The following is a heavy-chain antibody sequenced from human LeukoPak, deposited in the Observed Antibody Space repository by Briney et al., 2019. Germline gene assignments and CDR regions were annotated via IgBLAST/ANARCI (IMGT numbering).Heavy chain of an antibody. CDR2: IRSKTDGGTA. D-gene: IGHD1-14*01. V-gene: IGHV3-15*01. Sequence: GGSLRLSCAASGFTFNNAWMSWVRQAPGKGLEWVGRIRSKTDGGTADYAAPVKGRFIISRDDSRDTLYLQMNSLTIEDTAVYYCTAWTGLYDYWGQGTLVTVSS. CDR3: TAWTGLYDY. J-gene: IGHJ4*02. CDR1: GFTFNNAW.